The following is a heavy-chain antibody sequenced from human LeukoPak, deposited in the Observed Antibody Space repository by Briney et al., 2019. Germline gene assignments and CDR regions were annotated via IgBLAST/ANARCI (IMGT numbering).Heavy chain of an antibody. V-gene: IGHV4-59*12. CDR3: ASWTVTYFDY. D-gene: IGHD4-17*01. CDR1: GDSFSYFY. J-gene: IGHJ4*02. CDR2: IYNSGST. Sequence: PSETLSLTCTVSGDSFSYFYWSWIRQPPGKGLEWIGYIYNSGSTNYNPSLKSRVTISLDTSKNQFSLKLSSVTAADTAVYYCASWTVTYFDYWGQGTLVTVSS.